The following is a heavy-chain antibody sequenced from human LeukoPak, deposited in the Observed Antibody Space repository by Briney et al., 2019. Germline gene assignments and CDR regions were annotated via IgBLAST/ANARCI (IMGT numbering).Heavy chain of an antibody. Sequence: SETLSLTCTVSGGSISSSSYYWGWMRQPPGKGLEWIGSIYYSGSTYYNPSLKSRVTISVDTSKNQFSLKLSSVTAADTAVYYCARTMTTVTHDAFDIWGQGTMVTVSS. CDR3: ARTMTTVTHDAFDI. CDR2: IYYSGST. V-gene: IGHV4-39*01. J-gene: IGHJ3*02. CDR1: GGSISSSSYY. D-gene: IGHD4-17*01.